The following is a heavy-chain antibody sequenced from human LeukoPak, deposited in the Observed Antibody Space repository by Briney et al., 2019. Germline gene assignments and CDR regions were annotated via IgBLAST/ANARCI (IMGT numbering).Heavy chain of an antibody. D-gene: IGHD5-24*01. CDR3: AKDSEMATPIDI. V-gene: IGHV3-43*02. CDR2: ISGDGGST. J-gene: IGHJ3*02. CDR1: GSTFDDYA. Sequence: GGSLRLSCAASGSTFDDYAMHWVRQAPGKGLEWVSLISGDGGSTYYVDSVKGRFTISRDNSKNSLYLQMNSLRTEDTALYYCAKDSEMATPIDIWGQGTMVTVSS.